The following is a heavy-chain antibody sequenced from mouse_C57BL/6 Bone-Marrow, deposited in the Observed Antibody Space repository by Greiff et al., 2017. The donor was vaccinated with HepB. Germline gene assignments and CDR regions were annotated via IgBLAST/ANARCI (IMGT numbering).Heavy chain of an antibody. D-gene: IGHD2-4*01. CDR2: ISSGGSYT. CDR3: ARGGGLRRYFDY. J-gene: IGHJ2*01. Sequence: EVKLVESGGDLVKPGGSLKLSCAASGFTFSSYGMSWVRQTPDKRLEWVATISSGGSYTYYPDSVKGRFTISRDNAKNTLYLQMSSLKSEDTAMYYCARGGGLRRYFDYWGQGTTLTVSS. V-gene: IGHV5-6*01. CDR1: GFTFSSYG.